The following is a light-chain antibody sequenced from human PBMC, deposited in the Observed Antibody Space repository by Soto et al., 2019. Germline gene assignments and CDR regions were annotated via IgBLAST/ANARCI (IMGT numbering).Light chain of an antibody. Sequence: QSALTQPATVSGSPGQPITISCTGTSSDVGGYDYVSWYQQHPGKVPKLIIYEGSIRASGVSNRFSASKSANTASLTISGLPPEDAADYYCSSFTSSGTLFGGGTKLTVL. CDR1: SSDVGGYDY. CDR2: EGS. J-gene: IGLJ3*02. V-gene: IGLV2-14*01. CDR3: SSFTSSGTL.